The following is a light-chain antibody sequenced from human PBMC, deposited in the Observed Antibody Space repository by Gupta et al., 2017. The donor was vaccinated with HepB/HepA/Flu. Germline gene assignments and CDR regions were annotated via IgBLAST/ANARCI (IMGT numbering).Light chain of an antibody. CDR3: QQDNSFPFT. V-gene: IGKV1-12*01. CDR2: ATS. J-gene: IGKJ3*01. Sequence: DIHITQSPSSVSASVGDRVTITCRASQSISTWLAWYQQEPGKAPKLLISATSSLQSGVPSRFSGSGSGTEFTLTISSLQSEDSATYYCQQDNSFPFTFGPGTKVEIK. CDR1: QSISTW.